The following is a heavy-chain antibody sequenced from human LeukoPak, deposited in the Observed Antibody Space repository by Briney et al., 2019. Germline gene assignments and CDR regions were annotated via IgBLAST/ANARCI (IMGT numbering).Heavy chain of an antibody. V-gene: IGHV1-18*01. CDR1: GYTFTSYG. CDR3: AREGYCGGDCYSMAPDY. J-gene: IGHJ4*02. CDR2: ISAYNGNT. Sequence: ASVKVSCKASGYTFTSYGISWVRQAPGQGLEWMGWISAYNGNTNYAQKLQGRVTMTTDTSTSTAYMELRSLRSDDTAVYYCAREGYCGGDCYSMAPDYWGQGTLVTVSS. D-gene: IGHD2-21*01.